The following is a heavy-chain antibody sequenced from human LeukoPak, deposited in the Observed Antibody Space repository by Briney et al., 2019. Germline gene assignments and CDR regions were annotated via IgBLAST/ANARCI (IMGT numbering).Heavy chain of an antibody. V-gene: IGHV1-2*02. CDR1: GYTFTGYY. CDR3: ARVVRSGQQQLVQKIIDY. CDR2: INPNSGGT. D-gene: IGHD6-13*01. Sequence: GASVKVSCKASGYTFTGYYMHWVRQAPGQGLEWMGWINPNSGGTNYAQKLQGRVTMTTDTSTSTAYMELRSLRSDDTAVYYCARVVRSGQQQLVQKIIDYWGQGTLVTVSS. J-gene: IGHJ4*02.